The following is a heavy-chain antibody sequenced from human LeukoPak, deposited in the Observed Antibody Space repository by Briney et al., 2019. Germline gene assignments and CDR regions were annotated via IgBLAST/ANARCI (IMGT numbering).Heavy chain of an antibody. D-gene: IGHD5-18*01. V-gene: IGHV3-23*01. CDR3: VKPSGGVYGYSDS. J-gene: IGHJ4*02. CDR2: VGRSGVDT. CDR1: GYTFRLYA. Sequence: GGSLRLSCVPSGYTFRLYAVSWLRQAPGKGLEWVSTVGRSGVDTYYADSVRGRFTISKDSSKNTLQMNSLSAEDTAIYYCVKPSGGVYGYSDSWGQGILVTVSS.